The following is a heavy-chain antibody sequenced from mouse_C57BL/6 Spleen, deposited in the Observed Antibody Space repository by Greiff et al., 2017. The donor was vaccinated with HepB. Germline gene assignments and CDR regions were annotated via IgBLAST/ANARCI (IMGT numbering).Heavy chain of an antibody. D-gene: IGHD2-5*01. V-gene: IGHV1-81*01. Sequence: VQLQQSGAELARPGASVKLSCKASGYTFTSYGISWVKQRTGQGLEWIGEIYPRSGNTYYNEKFKGKATLTADKSSSTAYMELRSLTSEDSAVYFCARTDYYSNYERDYYAMDYWGQGTSVTVSS. J-gene: IGHJ4*01. CDR1: GYTFTSYG. CDR2: IYPRSGNT. CDR3: ARTDYYSNYERDYYAMDY.